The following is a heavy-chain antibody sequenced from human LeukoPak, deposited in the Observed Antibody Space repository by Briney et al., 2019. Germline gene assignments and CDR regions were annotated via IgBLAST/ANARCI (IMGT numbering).Heavy chain of an antibody. V-gene: IGHV4-34*01. D-gene: IGHD4-17*01. CDR1: GVSFNDYY. J-gene: IGHJ4*02. CDR3: TRMTTGHDY. CDR2: INHSGYT. Sequence: SETLSLTCAVSGVSFNDYYWSWVRQTPGKGLEWIGEINHSGYTDDSPSLKSRVTLSIDTSRKQFSLNVRSVTVADTGIYYCTRMTTGHDYWGQGTLVTVSS.